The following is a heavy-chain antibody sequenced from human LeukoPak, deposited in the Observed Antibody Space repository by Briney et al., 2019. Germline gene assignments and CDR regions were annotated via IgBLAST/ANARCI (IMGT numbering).Heavy chain of an antibody. CDR2: ISWSSGSI. J-gene: IGHJ4*02. CDR3: AKDIYYDSSGYLDY. CDR1: GFTFDDYA. V-gene: IGHV3-9*01. Sequence: GGSLRLSCAASGFTFDDYAMHWVRQAPGKGLEWVSGISWSSGSIGYADPVKGRFTISRDNAKNSLYLQMNSLRAEDTALYYCAKDIYYDSSGYLDYWGQGTLVTVSS. D-gene: IGHD3-22*01.